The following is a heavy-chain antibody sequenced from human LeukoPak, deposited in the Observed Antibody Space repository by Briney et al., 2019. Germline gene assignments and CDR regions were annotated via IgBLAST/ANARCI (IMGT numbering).Heavy chain of an antibody. D-gene: IGHD6-6*01. J-gene: IGHJ4*02. CDR1: GFTFSSYE. CDR3: ARGLSGYSSSLGY. V-gene: IGHV3-48*03. Sequence: GGSLRLSCAASGFTFSSYEMNWVRQAPGKGLEWVSYITSSGSSIYYADSVKGRFTISRDNAKNTLYLQMNSLRAEDTAVYYCARGLSGYSSSLGYWGQGTLVTVSS. CDR2: ITSSGSSI.